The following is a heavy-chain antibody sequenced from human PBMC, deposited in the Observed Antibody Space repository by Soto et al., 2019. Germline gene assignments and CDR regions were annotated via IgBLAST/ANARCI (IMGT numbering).Heavy chain of an antibody. V-gene: IGHV3-21*01. Sequence: EVQLVESGGGLVKPGGSLRLSCAASGFTFSSYSMNCVLQAPGKGLEWVSSISSSSSYIYYADSVKGRFTISRDNYKNSLYLQMNSLRAEDTAVYYCARDLTTVHWYFDLWGRGTLVTVSS. CDR2: ISSSSSYI. J-gene: IGHJ2*01. CDR3: ARDLTTVHWYFDL. D-gene: IGHD4-17*01. CDR1: GFTFSSYS.